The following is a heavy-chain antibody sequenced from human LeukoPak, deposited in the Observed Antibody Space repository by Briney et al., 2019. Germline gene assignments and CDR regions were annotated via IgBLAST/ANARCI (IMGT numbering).Heavy chain of an antibody. V-gene: IGHV4-34*01. D-gene: IGHD6-13*01. CDR2: IIHSGST. CDR1: GGSFSGYY. J-gene: IGHJ4*02. Sequence: PSETLSLTCGVYGGSFSGYYWTWIRQSPGMGLEWIGEIIHSGSTNYNPSLTSRVTISVDTSKNQFSLKLSSVTAADTAVYYCARGVYIAAAQYGYWGQGTLVTVSS. CDR3: ARGVYIAAAQYGY.